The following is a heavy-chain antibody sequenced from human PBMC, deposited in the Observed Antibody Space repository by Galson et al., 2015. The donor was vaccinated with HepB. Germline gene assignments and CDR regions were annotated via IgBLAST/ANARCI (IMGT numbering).Heavy chain of an antibody. Sequence: SLRLSCAASGFTVSSNYMSWVRQAPGKGLEWVPVIYSGGSTYYADSVKGRFTISRDNSKNTLYLQMNSLRAEDTAVYYCARDRGFSTGLYYYGMDVWGQGTTVTVSS. V-gene: IGHV3-66*01. D-gene: IGHD3/OR15-3a*01. CDR3: ARDRGFSTGLYYYGMDV. J-gene: IGHJ6*02. CDR1: GFTVSSNY. CDR2: IYSGGST.